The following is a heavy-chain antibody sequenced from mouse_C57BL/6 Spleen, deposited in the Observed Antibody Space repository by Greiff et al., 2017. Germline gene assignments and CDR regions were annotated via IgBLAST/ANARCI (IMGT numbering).Heavy chain of an antibody. D-gene: IGHD2-5*01. J-gene: IGHJ1*03. CDR3: ARSGDSNYWYFDV. CDR2: IFPGRGNT. V-gene: IGHV1-66*01. CDR1: GYSFTSYY. Sequence: VQLQQSGPELVKPGASVKISCKASGYSFTSYYIHWVKQRPGQGLEWIGWIFPGRGNTKYNEKFKGKAPLTADTSSSTAYMQRSSLTSEDSAVYYGARSGDSNYWYFDVWGTGTTVTVSS.